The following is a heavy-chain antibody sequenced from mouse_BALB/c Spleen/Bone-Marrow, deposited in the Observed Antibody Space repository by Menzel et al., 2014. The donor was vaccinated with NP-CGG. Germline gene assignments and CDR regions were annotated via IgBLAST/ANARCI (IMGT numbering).Heavy chain of an antibody. CDR3: GIGSYYERDFDC. CDR1: GFSLTSYG. D-gene: IGHD1-1*01. V-gene: IGHV2-9*02. J-gene: IGHJ2*01. CDR2: IWAGGST. Sequence: QVQLQQSGPGLVAPSQSLSITCTVSGFSLTSYGVHWVRQPPGKVLEWLGVIWAGGSTNYNSAHMSRLSISKDNSNSQVFLKMNSLQTDDTAMYYCGIGSYYERDFDCWGQGTTVTVSS.